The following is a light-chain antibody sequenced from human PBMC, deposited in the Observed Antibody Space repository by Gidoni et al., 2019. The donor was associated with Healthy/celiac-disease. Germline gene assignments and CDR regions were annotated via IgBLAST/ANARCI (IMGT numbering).Light chain of an antibody. Sequence: EIVLTQSPATLSLSPGERATLSCRASQSVSSYLAWYQQNPGQAPRLLIYDASNRATGIPARFSGSGSGTDFTLTISSLESEEFAVYYCQQRSNWPPFTFGPGTKVDIK. CDR2: DAS. J-gene: IGKJ3*01. CDR3: QQRSNWPPFT. V-gene: IGKV3-11*01. CDR1: QSVSSY.